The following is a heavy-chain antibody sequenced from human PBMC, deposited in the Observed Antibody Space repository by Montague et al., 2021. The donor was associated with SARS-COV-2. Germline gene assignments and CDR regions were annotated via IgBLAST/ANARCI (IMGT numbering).Heavy chain of an antibody. CDR3: ARHVTPCGGDCSSWYFDL. CDR2: VYYTGNT. D-gene: IGHD2-21*02. Sequence: SETLSLTCTVSGGSMMSNGFHWGWIRQAPGKGLEWIGNVYYTGNTYFNPSLRSRVTLSVDTSRSQFSLDLSSVTAADTAMYYCARHVTPCGGDCSSWYFDLWGRGPLVTVSS. J-gene: IGHJ2*01. CDR1: GGSMMSNGFH. V-gene: IGHV4-39*01.